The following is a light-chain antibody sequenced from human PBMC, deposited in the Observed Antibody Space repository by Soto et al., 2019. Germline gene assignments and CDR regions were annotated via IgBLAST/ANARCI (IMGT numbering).Light chain of an antibody. CDR1: QSVSSSY. J-gene: IGKJ5*01. Sequence: TTAPRTLSKSGGDRATLSCRASQSVSSSYLAWYQQKPGQAPRLLIYGASSRATGIAARFSGSGSGTDFTLTIISRLHKDYAEYYYRQQSECSRTFRQG. CDR3: RQQSECSRT. CDR2: GAS. V-gene: IGKV3-20*01.